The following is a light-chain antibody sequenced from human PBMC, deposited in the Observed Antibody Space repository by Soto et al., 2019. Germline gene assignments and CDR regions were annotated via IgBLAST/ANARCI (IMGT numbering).Light chain of an antibody. CDR2: AAS. J-gene: IGKJ1*01. CDR1: QSISSY. Sequence: IQMTQSPSTLSSSVGDRVTITCRASQSISSYLNWHQQKPGKAPKLLIYAASSLQSGVPSRFSVSGSGTDFTLTISSLQHEDFATYYGQQKYSTPWTFGQGTKVDIK. CDR3: QQKYSTPWT. V-gene: IGKV1-39*01.